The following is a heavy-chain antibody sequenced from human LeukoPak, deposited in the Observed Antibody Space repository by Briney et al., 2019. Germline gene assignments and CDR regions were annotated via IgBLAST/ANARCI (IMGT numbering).Heavy chain of an antibody. CDR2: IYTSGST. CDR3: ARRAPWYFDL. Sequence: SETLSLTCTVSGGSISSYYWSWIRQPPGKGLEWIGYIYTSGSTTYNPSLKSRVSISADTSKNQISLKLSSVTAADTAVYYCARRAPWYFDLWGRGTLVTVSS. J-gene: IGHJ2*01. CDR1: GGSISSYY. V-gene: IGHV4-4*09.